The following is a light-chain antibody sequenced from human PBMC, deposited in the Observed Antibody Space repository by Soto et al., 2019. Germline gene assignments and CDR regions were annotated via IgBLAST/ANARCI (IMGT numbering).Light chain of an antibody. Sequence: QPVLTQPPSVSGAPGQTVTISCTGSTSNIGAGYDVHWYQQFPGTAPRVLIFGNTNRPSGVPDRFSGSKSGTSASLAVTGLQAEDEADYYCQSYDGRLTGYVFGAGTKLTVL. CDR1: TSNIGAGYD. CDR2: GNT. J-gene: IGLJ1*01. V-gene: IGLV1-40*01. CDR3: QSYDGRLTGYV.